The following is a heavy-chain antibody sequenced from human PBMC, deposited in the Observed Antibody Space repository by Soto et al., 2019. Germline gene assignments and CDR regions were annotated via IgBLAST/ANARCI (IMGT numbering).Heavy chain of an antibody. V-gene: IGHV4-59*01. Sequence: QVQLQESGPGLVKPSETLSLTCTVSGGSISSYYWSWLRQPPGKGLEWIGYIYYSGSTNYNPSLKSRVTISVDTSKNQFSLKLSSVTAADTAVYYCARDSAPLVPAAITHWYFDLWGRGTLVTVSS. CDR2: IYYSGST. D-gene: IGHD2-2*01. CDR1: GGSISSYY. CDR3: ARDSAPLVPAAITHWYFDL. J-gene: IGHJ2*01.